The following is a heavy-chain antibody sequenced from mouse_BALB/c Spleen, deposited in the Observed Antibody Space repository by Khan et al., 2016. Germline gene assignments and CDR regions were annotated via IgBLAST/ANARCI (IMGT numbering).Heavy chain of an antibody. J-gene: IGHJ4*01. CDR3: ARPYYDYDGYAMDY. V-gene: IGHV2-2*02. CDR1: GFSLTSYG. Sequence: QMQLEESGPGLVQPSQSLSITCTVSGFSLTSYGVHWVRQSPGKGLEWLGVIWSGGSTAYNAAFISRLSISKDNSKSQVFFKMNSLQANDTAIYYCARPYYDYDGYAMDYWGQGTSVTVSS. D-gene: IGHD2-4*01. CDR2: IWSGGST.